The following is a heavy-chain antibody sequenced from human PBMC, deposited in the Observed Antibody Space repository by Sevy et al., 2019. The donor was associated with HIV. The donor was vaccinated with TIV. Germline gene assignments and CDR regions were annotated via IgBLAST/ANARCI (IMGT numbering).Heavy chain of an antibody. V-gene: IGHV1-18*01. D-gene: IGHD2-2*01. CDR2: ISASNGNT. CDR3: ALYCSTTNCIFDY. J-gene: IGHJ4*02. Sequence: ASVKVSCKASGYTFMNYGISWVRQAPGQGLEWMGWISASNGNTNYAQKFQGRVTMTTDTSTTTAYMELRSRRSNDAAVYYCALYCSTTNCIFDYWGQGTLATVSS. CDR1: GYTFMNYG.